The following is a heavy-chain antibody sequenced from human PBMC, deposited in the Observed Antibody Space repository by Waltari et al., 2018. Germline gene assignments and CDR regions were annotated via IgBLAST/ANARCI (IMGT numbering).Heavy chain of an antibody. CDR1: GFSLSTSGVG. CDR3: AQSVAAYYGMDV. J-gene: IGHJ6*02. Sequence: QITLKESGPTLVKPTQTLTLTCTFPGFSLSTSGVGLGWIRQPPGKALEWLALIYWDDDKRYSPSLKSRLTITKDTSKNQVVLTMTNMDPVDTATYYCAQSVAAYYGMDVWGQGTTVTVSS. CDR2: IYWDDDK. V-gene: IGHV2-5*02. D-gene: IGHD6-19*01.